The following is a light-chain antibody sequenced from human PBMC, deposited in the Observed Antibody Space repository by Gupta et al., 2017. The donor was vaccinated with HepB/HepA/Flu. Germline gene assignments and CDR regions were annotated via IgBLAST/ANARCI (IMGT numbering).Light chain of an antibody. Sequence: QSVLTQPPSVSGASGQRVTISCTGSSSNIGAGFDVQWYQQLPGTAPKLPMEANTNRPSGVPDRFSGSKAGTSDSRAIKGLQAEDEADDDCQYYDSSLSGAGFGGGTKVTVL. J-gene: IGLJ2*01. CDR1: SSNIGAGFD. CDR2: ANT. CDR3: QYYDSSLSGAG. V-gene: IGLV1-40*01.